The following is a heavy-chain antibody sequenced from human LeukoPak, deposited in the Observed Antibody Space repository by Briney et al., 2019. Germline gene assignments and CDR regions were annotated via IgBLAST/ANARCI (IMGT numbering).Heavy chain of an antibody. CDR2: ISWNSGSI. CDR3: AKDIRQQLVRGANWFDP. V-gene: IGHV3-9*01. CDR1: GFTFDDYA. D-gene: IGHD6-13*01. Sequence: GGYLRLSCAASGFTFDDYAMHWVRQAPGKGLEWVSGISWNSGSIGYADSVKGRFTISRDNAKNSLYLQMNSLRAEDTALYYCAKDIRQQLVRGANWFDPWGQGTLVTVSS. J-gene: IGHJ5*02.